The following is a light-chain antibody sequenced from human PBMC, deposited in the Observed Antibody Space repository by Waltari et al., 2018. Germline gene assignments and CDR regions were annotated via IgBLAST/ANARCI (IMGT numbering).Light chain of an antibody. CDR3: MQGLQSPT. J-gene: IGKJ4*01. Sequence: DIVMTQSPLSLPVTPGEAASISCRSNQSLLHSDGNTYLDWYLQRPGPSPQLLVYWGSNRASGVPDRFSGSGSGTDFTLKISRVEADDVGIYYCMQGLQSPTFGGGTKVEIK. CDR2: WGS. V-gene: IGKV2-28*01. CDR1: QSLLHSDGNTY.